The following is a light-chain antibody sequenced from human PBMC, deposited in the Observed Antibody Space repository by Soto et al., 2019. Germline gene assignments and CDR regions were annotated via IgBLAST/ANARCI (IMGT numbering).Light chain of an antibody. Sequence: QSALTQPASVSGSPGRSVTISCTGTSTDVGDFDYVSWYQHLPGRAPKLIIYDVTNRPSGISYRFSASKSGRTASLTISGLQAEDEADYYCSSYSSSTTHVVFGGGTKRTVL. CDR3: SSYSSSTTHVV. CDR2: DVT. CDR1: STDVGDFDY. V-gene: IGLV2-14*03. J-gene: IGLJ2*01.